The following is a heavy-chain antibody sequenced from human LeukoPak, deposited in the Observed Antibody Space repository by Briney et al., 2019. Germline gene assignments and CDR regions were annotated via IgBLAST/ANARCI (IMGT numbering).Heavy chain of an antibody. CDR2: ISSSSSTI. J-gene: IGHJ6*04. CDR3: EKVAGRAFGQVIVSRARYCTDV. D-gene: IGHD3-16*02. V-gene: IGHV3-48*01. CDR1: GFTFSSYS. Sequence: GGSLRLSCAASGFTFSSYSMNWVRQAPGKGLEWVSYISSSSSTIYYADSVKGRFTISRDNAKNSLYLQMNSLRAEDTAVYYCEKVAGRAFGQVIVSRARYCTDVWGKGTTVTVSS.